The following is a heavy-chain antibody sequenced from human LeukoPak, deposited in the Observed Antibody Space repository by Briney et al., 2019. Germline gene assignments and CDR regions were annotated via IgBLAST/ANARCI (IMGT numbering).Heavy chain of an antibody. CDR2: IIPILGIA. V-gene: IGHV1-69*04. CDR1: GGTFSSYA. D-gene: IGHD5-24*01. Sequence: SVKVSCKASGGTFSSYAISWVRQAPGQGLEWMGRIIPILGIANYAQKFQGRVTITADKSTSTAYMELSSLRSEDTALYYCAKDRGPYVEMADYWGQGTLVTVSS. J-gene: IGHJ4*02. CDR3: AKDRGPYVEMADY.